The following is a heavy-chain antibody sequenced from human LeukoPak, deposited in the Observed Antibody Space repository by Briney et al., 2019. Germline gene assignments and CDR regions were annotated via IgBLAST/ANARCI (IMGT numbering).Heavy chain of an antibody. CDR2: INHSGST. CDR1: GGSFSGYY. D-gene: IGHD5-18*01. Sequence: PSETLSLTCAVYGGSFSGYYWSWIRQPPGKGLEWIGEINHSGSTNYNPSLKSRVTISVDTSKNQFSLKLSSVTAADTAVYYCARVETYTAYDAFDIWGQGTMVTVSS. CDR3: ARVETYTAYDAFDI. V-gene: IGHV4-34*01. J-gene: IGHJ3*02.